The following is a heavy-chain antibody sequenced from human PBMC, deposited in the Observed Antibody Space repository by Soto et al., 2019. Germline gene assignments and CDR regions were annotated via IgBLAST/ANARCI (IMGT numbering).Heavy chain of an antibody. CDR1: GGSISGYY. J-gene: IGHJ4*02. V-gene: IGHV4-59*01. CDR2: IYYTGTA. Sequence: SETLSLTCSVSGGSISGYYWSWFRQPPGRGLEWVGYIYYTGTAYYNPSLRSRVAISVDTSKNQFSLKLSSVTAADTAVYYCARVPARMPDYWGQGTLVTVSS. D-gene: IGHD2-2*01. CDR3: ARVPARMPDY.